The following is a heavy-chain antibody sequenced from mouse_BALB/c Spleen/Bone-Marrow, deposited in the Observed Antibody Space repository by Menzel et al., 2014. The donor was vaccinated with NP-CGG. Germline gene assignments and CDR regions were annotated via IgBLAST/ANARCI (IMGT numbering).Heavy chain of an antibody. Sequence: DVMLVESGGGLVQAGGSRKLSCAASGFTFSDYGMAWVRQAPGKGPEWVAFISNLAYSIYYADTVTGRFTISRENAKSTLYLEMSSLRSEDTAIYYCTRNYGNQGAMDYWGQGTSVTVSS. D-gene: IGHD2-1*01. V-gene: IGHV5-15*02. J-gene: IGHJ4*01. CDR1: GFTFSDYG. CDR3: TRNYGNQGAMDY. CDR2: ISNLAYSI.